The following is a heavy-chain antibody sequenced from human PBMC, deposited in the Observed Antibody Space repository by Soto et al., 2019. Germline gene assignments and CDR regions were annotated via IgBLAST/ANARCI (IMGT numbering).Heavy chain of an antibody. D-gene: IGHD1-1*01. Sequence: QVQLVESGGGVVQPGRSLRLSCAASGFTFSSYGIHWVRQAPGKGLEWVSVISYDGINKYYADSVRGQFTISRDNSENSLDVHTNSVRAEDTAVYYCANAVYHWLAGFFYYWGQGTLVIVSS. V-gene: IGHV3-30*18. CDR3: ANAVYHWLAGFFYY. J-gene: IGHJ4*02. CDR1: GFTFSSYG. CDR2: ISYDGINK.